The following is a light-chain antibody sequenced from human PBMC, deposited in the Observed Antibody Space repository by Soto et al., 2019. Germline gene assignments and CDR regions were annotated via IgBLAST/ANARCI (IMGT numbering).Light chain of an antibody. CDR3: QQHSVSSLT. V-gene: IGKV3-20*01. Sequence: IVLTQSPGTLSFSPGEGATLSCRASQSVSSNYFAWYQQKPGQAPSLLIYGTSRRATGIPDRFSGSGSGTDFTLTISRLEPEVCAMYFCQQHSVSSLTFGGGSRVEIK. J-gene: IGKJ4*01. CDR2: GTS. CDR1: QSVSSNY.